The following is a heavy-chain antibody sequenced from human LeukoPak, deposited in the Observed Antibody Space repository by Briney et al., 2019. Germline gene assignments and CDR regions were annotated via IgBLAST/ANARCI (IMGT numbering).Heavy chain of an antibody. V-gene: IGHV1-8*01. CDR3: AREASGYSYGLDAFDI. CDR2: MNPNSGNT. CDR1: GYTFTSYD. D-gene: IGHD5-18*01. J-gene: IGHJ3*02. Sequence: ASVKVSCKASGYTFTSYDINWVRQATGQGPEWMGWMNPNSGNTGYAQKFQGRVTMTRNTSISTAYMELSSLRSEDTAVYYCAREASGYSYGLDAFDIWGQGTTVTVSS.